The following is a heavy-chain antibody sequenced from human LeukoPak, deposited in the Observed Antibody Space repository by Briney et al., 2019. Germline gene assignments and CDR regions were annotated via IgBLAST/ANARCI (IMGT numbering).Heavy chain of an antibody. J-gene: IGHJ4*02. Sequence: KPGGSLRLSCAASGFTFSSYSMNWVRQAPGKGLEWVSSISSSSSYIYYADSVKGRFHISRDSAKNSLYLQMNSLRAEDTAVYYCARVGMISYSFDYWGQGTLVTVSS. D-gene: IGHD2-21*01. V-gene: IGHV3-21*01. CDR1: GFTFSSYS. CDR2: ISSSSSYI. CDR3: ARVGMISYSFDY.